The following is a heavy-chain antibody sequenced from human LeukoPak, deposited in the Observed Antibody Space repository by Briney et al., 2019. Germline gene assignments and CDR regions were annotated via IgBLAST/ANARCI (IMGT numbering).Heavy chain of an antibody. CDR1: GVSVSSGSYH. V-gene: IGHV4-61*02. CDR3: ARGTRRPKYYFDY. J-gene: IGHJ4*02. CDR2: IYTTGST. Sequence: SETLSLTCTVSGVSVSSGSYHWSWIRQPAGKGLEYIGRIYTTGSTNSNPSLESRVTISLDTSKNQVSLKLSSVTAADTAVYYCARGTRRPKYYFDYWGQGTLVTVSS.